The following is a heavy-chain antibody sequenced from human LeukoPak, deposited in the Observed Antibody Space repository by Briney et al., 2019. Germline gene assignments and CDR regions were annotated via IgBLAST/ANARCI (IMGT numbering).Heavy chain of an antibody. CDR1: GFTFSSYE. J-gene: IGHJ4*02. CDR3: AKGRSGYDSNGYVHPPSYFDY. CDR2: ISSSGSTI. Sequence: GGSLRLSCAASGFTFSSYEMNWVRQAPGKGLEWVSYISSSGSTIYYADSVKGRFTISRDNSKNTLYLQMNSLRAEDTAVYYCAKGRSGYDSNGYVHPPSYFDYWGQGTLVTVSS. V-gene: IGHV3-48*03. D-gene: IGHD3-22*01.